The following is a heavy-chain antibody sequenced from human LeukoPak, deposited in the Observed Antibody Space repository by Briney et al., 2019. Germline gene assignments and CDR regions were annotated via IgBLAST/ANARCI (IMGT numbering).Heavy chain of an antibody. D-gene: IGHD3-10*01. Sequence: GASVKVSCKASGYTFTSYYMHWVRQAPGQGGEGMGWINPNSGGTNYAQKFQGRVTMTRATSISIAYMALSRLRSDDTAVYYCARVGGILWFGELSTYFDYWGQGTLVTVSS. CDR1: GYTFTSYY. CDR3: ARVGGILWFGELSTYFDY. CDR2: INPNSGGT. V-gene: IGHV1-2*02. J-gene: IGHJ4*02.